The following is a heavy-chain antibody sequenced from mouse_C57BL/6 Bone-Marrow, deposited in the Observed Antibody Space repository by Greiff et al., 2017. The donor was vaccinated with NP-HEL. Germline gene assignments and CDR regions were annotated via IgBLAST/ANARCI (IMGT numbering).Heavy chain of an antibody. J-gene: IGHJ4*01. D-gene: IGHD2-1*01. CDR2: IDPSDSYT. CDR1: GYTFTSYW. Sequence: QVQLQQPGAELVRPGTSVKLSCKASGYTFTSYWMHWVKQRPGQGLEWIGVIDPSDSYTNYNQKFKGKATLTVDTSSSTAYMQLSSLTSEDSAVYYCARKGDLLWYEDYAMDYWGQGTSVTVSS. CDR3: ARKGDLLWYEDYAMDY. V-gene: IGHV1-59*01.